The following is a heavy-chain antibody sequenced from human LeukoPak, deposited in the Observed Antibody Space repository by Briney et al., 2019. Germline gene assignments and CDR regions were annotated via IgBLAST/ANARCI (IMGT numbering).Heavy chain of an antibody. V-gene: IGHV3-23*01. CDR2: ISGSGGNT. CDR3: AKGKATGPYDAFDI. Sequence: PGGSLRLSCASSGFAFGSCGMNWVRQAPGKGLEWVSSISGSGGNTNSADSVEGRFTVSRDNSKNTLFLHMNSLRAEDTAVYYCAKGKATGPYDAFDIWGQGTMVTVSS. CDR1: GFAFGSCG. J-gene: IGHJ3*02. D-gene: IGHD1-1*01.